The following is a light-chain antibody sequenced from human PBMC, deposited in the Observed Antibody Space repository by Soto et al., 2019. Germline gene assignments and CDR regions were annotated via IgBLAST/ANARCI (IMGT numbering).Light chain of an antibody. Sequence: DVVMTQSPLFLPVTLGQPASISCRSSESLVYSDGNTYLNWFHLRPGQSPRRLIYKVSNRDSGAPDGCSGRGSGTDLPLKISRVEAEDVGLYYCMPGPYWPVTFGGGTRVEIK. CDR3: MPGPYWPVT. CDR1: ESLVYSDGNTY. J-gene: IGKJ4*01. V-gene: IGKV2-30*01. CDR2: KVS.